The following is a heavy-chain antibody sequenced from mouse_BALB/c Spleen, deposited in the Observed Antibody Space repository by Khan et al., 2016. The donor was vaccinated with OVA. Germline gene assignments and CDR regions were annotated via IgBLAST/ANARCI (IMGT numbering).Heavy chain of an antibody. D-gene: IGHD1-1*01. CDR2: ISSGGNYT. V-gene: IGHV5-9-3*01. J-gene: IGHJ2*02. CDR1: GFTFSNYA. CDR3: ASTPGYYGSDYFDY. Sequence: ELGESGGGLVKPGGSLKLSCTVSGFTFSNYAMSWVRQTPEKRLEWVATISSGGNYTSYPDSVRGRFTISRDNANNPLYLQMSSLRSEDTTMVYCASTPGYYGSDYFDYWGQGTSLTVSS.